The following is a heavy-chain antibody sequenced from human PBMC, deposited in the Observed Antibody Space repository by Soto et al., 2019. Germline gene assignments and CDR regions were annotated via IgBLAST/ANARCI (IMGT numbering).Heavy chain of an antibody. CDR1: GYSFTSYW. Sequence: PGESLKISCKGSGYSFTSYWIGWVRQMPGKGLEWMGIIYPGDSDTRYSPSFQGQVTISADKSISTAYLQWSSLKASDTAMYYCARHSSYYYDSSGSEMDVWGQGTTVTVSS. V-gene: IGHV5-51*01. D-gene: IGHD3-22*01. CDR3: ARHSSYYYDSSGSEMDV. CDR2: IYPGDSDT. J-gene: IGHJ6*02.